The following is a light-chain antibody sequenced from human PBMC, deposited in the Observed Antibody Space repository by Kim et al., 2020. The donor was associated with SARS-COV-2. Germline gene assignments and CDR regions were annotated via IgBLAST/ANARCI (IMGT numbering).Light chain of an antibody. J-gene: IGKJ5*01. CDR1: QGISNH. V-gene: IGKV1-16*02. Sequence: ASVGDRVTITRRASQGISNHVAWFQQRPGKAPKTLFYAAYSMQSGVPSKCSGSGYGTDFTLTISSLQPEDFAPYYCQQYNSYPLTFGQGTRLEI. CDR2: AAY. CDR3: QQYNSYPLT.